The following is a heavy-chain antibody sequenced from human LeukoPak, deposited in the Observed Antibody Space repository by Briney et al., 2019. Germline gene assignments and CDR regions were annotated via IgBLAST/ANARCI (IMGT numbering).Heavy chain of an antibody. Sequence: GGSLRLSCAASGFLFSSKYMSWVRQAPGKGLEWVSVIYSGGSTYYADSVKGRFTISRDNSKNTVYLQMNSLRAEDTAVYYCVRVDDYGDYPYYFDSWGQGTLVTVSS. V-gene: IGHV3-66*01. J-gene: IGHJ4*02. CDR3: VRVDDYGDYPYYFDS. D-gene: IGHD4-17*01. CDR1: GFLFSSKY. CDR2: IYSGGST.